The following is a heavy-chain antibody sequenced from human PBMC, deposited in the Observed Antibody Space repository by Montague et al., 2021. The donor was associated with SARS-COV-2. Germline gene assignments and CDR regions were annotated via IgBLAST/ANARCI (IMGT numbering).Heavy chain of an antibody. J-gene: IGHJ5*02. CDR3: AKDDSSGYSTSWFDP. D-gene: IGHD3-22*01. CDR2: ISYDGSNK. V-gene: IGHV3-30*18. CDR1: GFTFSSYG. Sequence: SLRLSCAASGFTFSSYGMHWVRQAPGKGLEWVAVISYDGSNKYYADSVKGRFTISGDNSKNTLYLQMNSLRAEDTAVYYCAKDDSSGYSTSWFDPWGQGTLVTVSS.